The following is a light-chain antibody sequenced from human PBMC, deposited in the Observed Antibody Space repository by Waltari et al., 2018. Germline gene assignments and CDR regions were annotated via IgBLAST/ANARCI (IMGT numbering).Light chain of an antibody. CDR2: QDN. CDR1: QLGDKY. CDR3: QTWDSGTVL. J-gene: IGLJ2*01. V-gene: IGLV3-1*01. Sequence: SYELIQPASVSVSPGQTASIPCSGDQLGDKYACWFQQKPGQSPILVIYQDNKRPSGILERFSGSNSGDTSTLTISGTQPMDEADYYCQTWDSGTVLFGGGTELTVL.